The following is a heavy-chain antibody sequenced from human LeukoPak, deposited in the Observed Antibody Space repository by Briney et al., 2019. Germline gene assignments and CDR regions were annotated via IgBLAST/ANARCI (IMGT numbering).Heavy chain of an antibody. J-gene: IGHJ4*02. Sequence: GGSLRLSCAASGFTLSSYSMNWVRQAPGKGLEWVSYISSSSSTIYYADSVKGRFTISRDNAKNSLYLQMNSLRAEDTAVYYCTREDYTTVDYWCQGTLVTVSS. CDR1: GFTLSSYS. D-gene: IGHD4-11*01. V-gene: IGHV3-48*01. CDR2: ISSSSSTI. CDR3: TREDYTTVDY.